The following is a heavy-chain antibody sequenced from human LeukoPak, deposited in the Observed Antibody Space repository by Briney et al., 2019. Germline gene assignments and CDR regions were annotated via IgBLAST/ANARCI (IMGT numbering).Heavy chain of an antibody. CDR2: ISGSGGST. CDR1: GFSFSSDA. Sequence: GGSLRLSCIGTGFSFSSDAMGWVRQAPGKGLEWVSGISGSGGSTYYADSVKGRFTISRDNSKNTLYLQMNSLKTEDTAVYYCATDSLKRITWGVNDAFDMWGQGTMVTVSS. V-gene: IGHV3-23*01. D-gene: IGHD3-10*01. CDR3: ATDSLKRITWGVNDAFDM. J-gene: IGHJ3*02.